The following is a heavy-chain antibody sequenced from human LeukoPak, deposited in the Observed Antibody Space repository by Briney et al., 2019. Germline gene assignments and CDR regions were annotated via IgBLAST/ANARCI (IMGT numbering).Heavy chain of an antibody. D-gene: IGHD1-14*01. J-gene: IGHJ4*02. CDR2: IYYSGST. CDR1: GGSISSYY. V-gene: IGHV4-59*08. Sequence: SETLSLTCTVSGGSISSYYWSWIRQPPGKGLEWIGYIYYSGSTNYNPSLKGRVTISVDTSKNQFSLKLSSVTAADTAVYYCAGPFTTKFDYWGQGTLVTVSS. CDR3: AGPFTTKFDY.